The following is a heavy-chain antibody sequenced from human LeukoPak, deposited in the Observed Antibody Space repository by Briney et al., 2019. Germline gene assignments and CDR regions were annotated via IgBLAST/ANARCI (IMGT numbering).Heavy chain of an antibody. J-gene: IGHJ4*02. CDR1: GGSISSSSYY. CDR3: ARHVGSGWYPVGY. D-gene: IGHD6-19*01. V-gene: IGHV4-39*01. Sequence: PSETLSLTCTVSGGSISSSSYYWGWIRQPPGKGLEWIGSIYYSGSTYYNPSLKSRVTISVDTPKNQFSLKLSSVTAADTAVYYCARHVGSGWYPVGYWGQGTLVTVSS. CDR2: IYYSGST.